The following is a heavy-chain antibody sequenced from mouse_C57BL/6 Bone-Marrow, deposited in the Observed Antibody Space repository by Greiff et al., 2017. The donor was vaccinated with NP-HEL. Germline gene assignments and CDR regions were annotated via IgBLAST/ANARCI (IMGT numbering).Heavy chain of an antibody. D-gene: IGHD2-3*01. CDR2: IDPETGGT. Sequence: VQLKESGAELVRPGASVTLSCKASGYTFTDYEMHWVKQTPVHGLEWIGAIDPETGGTAYNQKFKGKAILTADKSSSTAYMELRSLTSEDSAVYYCTRRTLSMDYWGQGTSVTVSS. J-gene: IGHJ4*01. V-gene: IGHV1-15*01. CDR3: TRRTLSMDY. CDR1: GYTFTDYE.